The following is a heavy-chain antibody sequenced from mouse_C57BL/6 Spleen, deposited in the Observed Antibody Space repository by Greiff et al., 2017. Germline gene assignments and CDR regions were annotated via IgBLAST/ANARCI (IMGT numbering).Heavy chain of an antibody. CDR1: GYTFTSYW. CDR2: IYPGSGSA. J-gene: IGHJ3*01. V-gene: IGHV1-55*01. CDR3: ARGGNYVFAY. D-gene: IGHD2-1*01. Sequence: VQLQQPGAGLVKPGASVKMSCTASGYTFTSYWVTWVKQWPGQGLEWIGDIYPGSGSANYNEKFKSKATLTVDTSSSTAYMQLSSLTAEDSAVYYWARGGNYVFAYWGQGTLVTVSA.